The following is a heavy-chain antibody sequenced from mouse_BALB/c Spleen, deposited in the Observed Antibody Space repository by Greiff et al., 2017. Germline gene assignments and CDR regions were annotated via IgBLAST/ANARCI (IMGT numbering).Heavy chain of an antibody. CDR2: IDPSDSET. J-gene: IGHJ4*01. Sequence: QVQLKESGPQLVRPGASVKISCKASGYSFTSYWMHWVKQRPGQGLEWIGMIDPSDSETRLNQKFKDKATLTVDKSSSTAYMQLSSPTSEDSAVYYCARGHYGSFYAMDYWGQGTSVTVSS. D-gene: IGHD1-1*01. V-gene: IGHV1S126*01. CDR3: ARGHYGSFYAMDY. CDR1: GYSFTSYW.